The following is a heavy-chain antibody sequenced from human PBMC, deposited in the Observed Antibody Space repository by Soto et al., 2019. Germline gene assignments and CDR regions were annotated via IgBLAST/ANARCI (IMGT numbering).Heavy chain of an antibody. V-gene: IGHV1-69*13. Sequence: SVKVSCKASGGTFSSYAISWVRQAPGQGLEWMGGIIPIFGTANYAQKFQGRVTITADESTSTAYMELSSLRSEDTAVYYCAPRLPDYYYYGMDVWGQGTTVTVSS. CDR3: APRLPDYYYYGMDV. J-gene: IGHJ6*02. D-gene: IGHD3-16*01. CDR2: IIPIFGTA. CDR1: GGTFSSYA.